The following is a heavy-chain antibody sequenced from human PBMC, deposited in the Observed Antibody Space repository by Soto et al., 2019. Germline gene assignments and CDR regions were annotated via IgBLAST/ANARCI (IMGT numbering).Heavy chain of an antibody. CDR3: ARHSPGYYYFGMDV. CDR1: GDSISSSSNY. J-gene: IGHJ6*02. CDR2: VYYSGSA. V-gene: IGHV4-39*01. Sequence: SETLSLTCTVSGDSISSSSNYWGWIRQPPGKGLEWIGSVYYSGSAYYSSSLKSRVTISVDTSKNHFSLQLSSVTAADAAVYFCARHSPGYYYFGMDVWGQGTTVTVS.